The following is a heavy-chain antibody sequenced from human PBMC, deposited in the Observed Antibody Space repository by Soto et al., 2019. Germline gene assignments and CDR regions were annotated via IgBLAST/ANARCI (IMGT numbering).Heavy chain of an antibody. Sequence: SVKVSCKASGYTFTSYYMHWVRQAPGQGLEWMGIINPSGGSTSYAQKFQGRVTMTRDTSTSTVYMELSSLRSEDTAVYYCAREMTGYSSSWYLDYWGQGPLVTVSS. V-gene: IGHV1-46*01. D-gene: IGHD6-13*01. J-gene: IGHJ4*02. CDR3: AREMTGYSSSWYLDY. CDR2: INPSGGST. CDR1: GYTFTSYY.